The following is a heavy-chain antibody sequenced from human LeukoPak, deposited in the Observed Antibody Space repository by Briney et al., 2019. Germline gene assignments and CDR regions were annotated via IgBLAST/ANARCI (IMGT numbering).Heavy chain of an antibody. J-gene: IGHJ6*03. CDR1: GYTFTSYG. CDR3: ARVMVYAIFHYYYYMDV. D-gene: IGHD2-8*01. Sequence: ASVKVSCKASGYTFTSYGISWVRQAPGQGLEWVGWISAYNGNTNYAQKLQGRVTMTTDTSTSTAYMELRSLRSDDTAVYYCARVMVYAIFHYYYYMDVWGKGTTVTVSS. V-gene: IGHV1-18*01. CDR2: ISAYNGNT.